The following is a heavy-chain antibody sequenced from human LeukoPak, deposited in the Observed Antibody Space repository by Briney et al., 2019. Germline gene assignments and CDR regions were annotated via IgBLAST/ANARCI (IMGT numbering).Heavy chain of an antibody. D-gene: IGHD2-21*01. CDR1: GFTFSSYA. CDR3: AKFLPTHIVVANYYFDY. Sequence: GGSLRLSCAASGFTFSSYAMSWVRQAPGKGLEWVAAISGSGGSTYYAVSVKGRFTISRDNSKNTLYLQMNSLRAEDTAVYYCAKFLPTHIVVANYYFDYWGQGTLVTVTS. V-gene: IGHV3-23*01. CDR2: ISGSGGST. J-gene: IGHJ4*02.